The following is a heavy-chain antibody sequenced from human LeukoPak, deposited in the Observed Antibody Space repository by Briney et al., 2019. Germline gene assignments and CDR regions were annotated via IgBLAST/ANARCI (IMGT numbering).Heavy chain of an antibody. CDR3: ARAPRVGATRAFYYYGMDV. D-gene: IGHD1-26*01. Sequence: ASVKVSCKASGYTFTSYGFSWVRQAPGQGLEWMGWISPYNGNTNYAQKLQGRVTLTTDTSTGTAYMELRSLRSDDTAVYYCARAPRVGATRAFYYYGMDVWGQGTTVTVSS. CDR2: ISPYNGNT. J-gene: IGHJ6*02. CDR1: GYTFTSYG. V-gene: IGHV1-18*01.